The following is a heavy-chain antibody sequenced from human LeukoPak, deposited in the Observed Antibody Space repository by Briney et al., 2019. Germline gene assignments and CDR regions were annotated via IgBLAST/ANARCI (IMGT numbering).Heavy chain of an antibody. J-gene: IGHJ4*02. CDR3: AGDRGYTYGHPLDY. Sequence: PGGSLRLSCAASGFTFSTYVIHWVRQAPGKGLEWVALIWHDGSNKYYGDSVKDRFTISRDNSKNTLYLQMDSLRDEDTAVYYCAGDRGYTYGHPLDYWGQGTLVTVSS. V-gene: IGHV3-33*01. CDR2: IWHDGSNK. D-gene: IGHD5-18*01. CDR1: GFTFSTYV.